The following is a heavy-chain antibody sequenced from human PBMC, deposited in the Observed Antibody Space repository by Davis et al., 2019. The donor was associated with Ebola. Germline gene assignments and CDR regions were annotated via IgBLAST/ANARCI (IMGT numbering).Heavy chain of an antibody. Sequence: AASVKVSCKASGYTFTNYAMHWVRQAPGQRLEWMGWINAGNGNTKYSQKFQGRVTITRDTSASTAYMELSSLRSEDTAVYYCARDLATVTPYYFDYWGQGTLVTVSS. J-gene: IGHJ4*02. CDR2: INAGNGNT. CDR3: ARDLATVTPYYFDY. D-gene: IGHD4-17*01. CDR1: GYTFTNYA. V-gene: IGHV1-3*01.